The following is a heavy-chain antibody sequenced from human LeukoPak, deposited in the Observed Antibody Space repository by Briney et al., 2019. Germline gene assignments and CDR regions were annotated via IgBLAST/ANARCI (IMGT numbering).Heavy chain of an antibody. CDR2: IIPILGIA. D-gene: IGHD1-26*01. J-gene: IGHJ4*02. Sequence: SVKVSCKASGGTFSSYKISWVRQAPGQGLEWMGRIIPILGIANYAQKFQGRVTITADKSTSTAYMELSTLRSEDTAVYYCARVPIVGATTDPFDYWGQGTLDTVSS. CDR1: GGTFSSYK. CDR3: ARVPIVGATTDPFDY. V-gene: IGHV1-69*02.